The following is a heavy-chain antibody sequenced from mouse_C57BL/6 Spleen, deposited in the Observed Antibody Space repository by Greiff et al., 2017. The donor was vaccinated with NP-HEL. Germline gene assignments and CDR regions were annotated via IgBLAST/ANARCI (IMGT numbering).Heavy chain of an antibody. CDR2: INPGSGGT. D-gene: IGHD1-1*01. CDR3: ARSDYGSSDY. Sequence: QVQLQQSGAELVRPGTSVKVSCKASGYAFTNYLIEWVKQRPGQGLEWIGVINPGSGGTNYNEKFKGKATLTADKYSSTAYMQLSSLTSEDSAVYFCARSDYGSSDYWGQGTTLTVSS. CDR1: GYAFTNYL. V-gene: IGHV1-54*01. J-gene: IGHJ2*01.